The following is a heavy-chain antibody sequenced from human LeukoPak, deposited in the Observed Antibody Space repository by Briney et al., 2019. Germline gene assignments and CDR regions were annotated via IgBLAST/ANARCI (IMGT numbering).Heavy chain of an antibody. CDR3: AKNFDDFWSAYSH. Sequence: GGSLRLSCAASGFTFSSYWMHWVRQAPGKGLVWVSRINSDGSTINYADSVKGRFTISRDNAKNTLYLQMNSLRAEDTAVYYCAKNFDDFWSAYSHWGQGTLVTVSS. CDR1: GFTFSSYW. D-gene: IGHD3-3*01. V-gene: IGHV3-74*01. CDR2: INSDGSTI. J-gene: IGHJ4*02.